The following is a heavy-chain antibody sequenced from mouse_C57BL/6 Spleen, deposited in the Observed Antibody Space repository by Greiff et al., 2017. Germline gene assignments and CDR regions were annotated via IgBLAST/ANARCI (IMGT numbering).Heavy chain of an antibody. Sequence: VQLVESGAELARPGASVKLSCKASGYTFTSYGISWVKQRTGQGLEWIGEIYPRSGNTYYNEKFKGKATLTADKSSSTAYMDLRSLTSEDSAVYFGAARGDYDDGVDYWGQGTTLTVSS. CDR2: IYPRSGNT. D-gene: IGHD2-4*01. CDR1: GYTFTSYG. J-gene: IGHJ2*01. V-gene: IGHV1-81*01. CDR3: AARGDYDDGVDY.